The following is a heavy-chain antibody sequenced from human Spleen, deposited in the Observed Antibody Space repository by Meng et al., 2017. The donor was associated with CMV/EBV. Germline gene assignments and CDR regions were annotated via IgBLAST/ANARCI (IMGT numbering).Heavy chain of an antibody. J-gene: IGHJ4*02. CDR3: ARDLLVSSSWKFLG. CDR2: ISGSGYTT. Sequence: GGSLRLSCAASGFSFSDYYMSWIRQAPGKGLEWISYISGSGYTTWYADSVKGRFTISRDNAKNSLYLQMNSLRAEDTAVYYCARDLLVSSSWKFLGWGQGTLVTVSS. CDR1: GFSFSDYY. D-gene: IGHD6-13*01. V-gene: IGHV3-11*04.